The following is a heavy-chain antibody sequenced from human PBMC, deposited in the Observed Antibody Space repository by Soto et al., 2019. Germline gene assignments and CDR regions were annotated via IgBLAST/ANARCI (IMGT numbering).Heavy chain of an antibody. Sequence: QVQLVQSGAEVKKPGASVKVSCKASGYTFTSYYMHWVRQAPGQGLEWMGIINPSGGSTSYAQKCQGRVNMTRATYTSTGDMELSSLRSEDTAVYYCADRGYCSGGSCYPDYWGQGTLVTVSS. CDR2: INPSGGST. V-gene: IGHV1-46*03. D-gene: IGHD2-15*01. J-gene: IGHJ4*02. CDR3: ADRGYCSGGSCYPDY. CDR1: GYTFTSYY.